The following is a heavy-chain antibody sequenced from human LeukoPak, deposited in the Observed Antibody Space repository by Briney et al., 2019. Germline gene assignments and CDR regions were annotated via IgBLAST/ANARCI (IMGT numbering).Heavy chain of an antibody. CDR3: AKGIRRYPEPSSWSCFDY. D-gene: IGHD6-13*01. CDR2: ISESGVST. V-gene: IGHV3-23*01. J-gene: IGHJ4*02. Sequence: RAGGSLRLSCAASGFTFSSYAMSWVRQAPGKELEWVSAISESGVSTYYADSVKGRFTVSRDNSDNTLYLQMNSLRAEDTAVYYCAKGIRRYPEPSSWSCFDYWGQRTLVTVSS. CDR1: GFTFSSYA.